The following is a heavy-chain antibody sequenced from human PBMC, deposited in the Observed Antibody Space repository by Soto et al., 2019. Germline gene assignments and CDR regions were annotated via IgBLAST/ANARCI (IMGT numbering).Heavy chain of an antibody. D-gene: IGHD2-15*01. CDR3: AGGANYMWTL. CDR2: ISQSGRT. Sequence: QVKLQQWGAGMLKPSETLSLTCAAYGESLSDYYWSWIRQPPGKGLEWIGEISQSGRTIYNPSLESRVTRSIEKSKAEFALSLCYVSAEDMAVYDGAGGANYMWTLRGPGDLGTVSS. J-gene: IGHJ4*02. CDR1: GESLSDYY. V-gene: IGHV4-34*01.